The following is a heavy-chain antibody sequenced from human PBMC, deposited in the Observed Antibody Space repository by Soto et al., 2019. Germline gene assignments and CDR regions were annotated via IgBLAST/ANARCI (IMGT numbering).Heavy chain of an antibody. CDR1: GASISGYY. CDR2: IYATGTT. V-gene: IGHV4-4*07. CDR3: VRDGTKTLRDWFDP. J-gene: IGHJ5*02. Sequence: SETLSLTCTVSGASISGYYWSWIRKSAGKGLEWIGRIYATGTTDYNPSLKGRVMMSVDTSKKQFSLKLRSVTAADTAVYYCVRDGTKTLRDWFDPGGQGMSVTVSS. D-gene: IGHD1-1*01.